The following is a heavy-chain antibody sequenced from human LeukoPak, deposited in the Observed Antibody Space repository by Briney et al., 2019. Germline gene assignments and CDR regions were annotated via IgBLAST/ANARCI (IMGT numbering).Heavy chain of an antibody. Sequence: GGSLRLSCAASGFTVSTNCMTWVRQAPGKGLEWVSTIYSGGTTYYADSVMGRFTISRHNSRNTLYLQMNSLRAEDTAVYYCARGRMAVAGSYEYWGQGTLVTVSS. J-gene: IGHJ4*02. CDR1: GFTVSTNC. D-gene: IGHD6-19*01. CDR3: ARGRMAVAGSYEY. V-gene: IGHV3-53*04. CDR2: IYSGGTT.